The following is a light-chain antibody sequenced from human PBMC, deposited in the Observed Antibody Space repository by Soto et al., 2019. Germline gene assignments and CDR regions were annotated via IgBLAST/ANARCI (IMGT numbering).Light chain of an antibody. CDR1: QSISRS. J-gene: IGKJ1*01. Sequence: QMTQPPSSLSASVGERVIITCLATQSISRSLNWYQQKPGKAPELLIYAASSLQSGVPSRFSGSGSGTDFTLTISSLQPEDSATYYCQQSYSARVAFGQGTKVDI. CDR2: AAS. V-gene: IGKV1-39*01. CDR3: QQSYSARVA.